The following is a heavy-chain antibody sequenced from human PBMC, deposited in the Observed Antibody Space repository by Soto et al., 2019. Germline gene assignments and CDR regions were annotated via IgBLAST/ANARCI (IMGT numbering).Heavy chain of an antibody. CDR2: IIPIFGTA. J-gene: IGHJ6*02. D-gene: IGHD6-19*01. CDR1: GGTFSSYA. CDR3: ARSAVAGTYWTIYYYYGMDV. V-gene: IGHV1-69*06. Sequence: SVKVSCKASGGTFSSYAISWVRQAPGQGLEWMGGIIPIFGTANYAQKFQGRVTITADKSTSTAYMELSSLRSEDTAVYYCARSAVAGTYWTIYYYYGMDVWGQGTTVTVSS.